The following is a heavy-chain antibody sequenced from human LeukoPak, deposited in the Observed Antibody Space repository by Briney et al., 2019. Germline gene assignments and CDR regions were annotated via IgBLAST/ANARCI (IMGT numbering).Heavy chain of an antibody. CDR1: GFTFSSYG. CDR3: ARGSDYMAY. CDR2: IWYDGSNE. V-gene: IGHV3-33*01. J-gene: IGHJ4*02. Sequence: PGRSLRLSCAASGFTFSSYGMHWVRQAPGKGLEWVAVIWYDGSNEYYVDSVKGRFTISRDNSKNTLYLQMNSLRAEDTAVYYCARGSDYMAYWGQGTLVTVSS.